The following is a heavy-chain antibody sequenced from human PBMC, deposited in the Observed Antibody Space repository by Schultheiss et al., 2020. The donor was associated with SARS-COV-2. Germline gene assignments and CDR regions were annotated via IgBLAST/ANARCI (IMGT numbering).Heavy chain of an antibody. CDR3: AKVYGDYARGGFDD. J-gene: IGHJ4*02. CDR1: GFIFSSNG. D-gene: IGHD4-17*01. Sequence: GGSLRLSCAASGFIFSSNGMHWVRQAHYVDSVKGRFTISRDNSKNTLYLQMNSLRAEDTAVYYCAKVYGDYARGGFDDWGQGTLVTVSS. V-gene: IGHV3-30*02.